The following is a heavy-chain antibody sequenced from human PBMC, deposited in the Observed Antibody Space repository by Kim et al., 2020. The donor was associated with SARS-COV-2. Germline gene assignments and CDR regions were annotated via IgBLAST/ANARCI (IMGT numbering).Heavy chain of an antibody. CDR1: GYTFTSYD. Sequence: ASVKVSCKASGYTFTSYDINWVRQATGQGLEWMGWMNPNSGNTGYAQKFQGRVTMTRNTSISTAYMELSSLRSEDTAVYYCARGRSGYQPRWFDPWGQGTLVTVSS. J-gene: IGHJ5*02. V-gene: IGHV1-8*01. CDR2: MNPNSGNT. CDR3: ARGRSGYQPRWFDP. D-gene: IGHD5-12*01.